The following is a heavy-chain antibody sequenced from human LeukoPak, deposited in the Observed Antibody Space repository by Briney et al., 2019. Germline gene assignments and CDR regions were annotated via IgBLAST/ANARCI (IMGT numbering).Heavy chain of an antibody. J-gene: IGHJ3*02. D-gene: IGHD3-22*01. CDR1: GFTFSSYA. CDR2: ISYDGSNK. V-gene: IGHV3-30*04. Sequence: PGGSLRLSCAASGFTFSSYAMHWVRQAPGKGLEWVAVISYDGSNKYYADSVKGRFTISRDNSKNTLYLQMNSLRAEDTAVYYCAKAGSVVVNAFDIWGQGTMVTVSS. CDR3: AKAGSVVVNAFDI.